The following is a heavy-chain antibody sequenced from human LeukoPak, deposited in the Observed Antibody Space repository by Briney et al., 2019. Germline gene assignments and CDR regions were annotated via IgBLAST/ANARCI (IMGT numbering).Heavy chain of an antibody. Sequence: GASVKVSCKASGYTLTSYYMHWVRQAPGQGLEWMGIINPSGGSTSYAQKFQGRVTMTRDTSTSTVYMELSSLGSEDTAVYYCARLWFADLFAFDPWGQGTLVTVSS. CDR1: GYTLTSYY. CDR2: INPSGGST. D-gene: IGHD3-10*01. CDR3: ARLWFADLFAFDP. V-gene: IGHV1-46*01. J-gene: IGHJ5*02.